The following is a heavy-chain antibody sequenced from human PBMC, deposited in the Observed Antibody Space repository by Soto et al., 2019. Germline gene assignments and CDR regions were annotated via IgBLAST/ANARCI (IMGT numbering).Heavy chain of an antibody. CDR1: GGTFSSYA. CDR3: ERDVEDIAAVPAPPRGYYYYYGMDV. CDR2: IIPIFGTA. J-gene: IGHJ6*02. D-gene: IGHD2-2*01. V-gene: IGHV1-69*01. Sequence: QVQLVQSGAEVKKPGSSVKVSCKASGGTFSSYAISWVRQAPGHGLEWMGGIIPIFGTANYAPKFQGRVTITADESTSTAYMELSSLRSEDTAVYYCERDVEDIAAVPAPPRGYYYYYGMDVWGQGTTVNDSS.